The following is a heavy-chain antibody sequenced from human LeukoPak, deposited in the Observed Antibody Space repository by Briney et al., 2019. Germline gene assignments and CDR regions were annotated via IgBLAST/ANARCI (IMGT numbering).Heavy chain of an antibody. D-gene: IGHD3-16*02. CDR1: GGSISSYY. V-gene: IGHV4-4*07. CDR3: ARDLVIGGLNYFDY. Sequence: PSETLSLTXTVSGGSISSYYWSWIRQPAGKGLEWIGRIYTSGSTNYNPSLKRRVTMSVDTSKNQFSLKLSSVTAADTAVYYCARDLVIGGLNYFDYWGQGTLVTVSS. CDR2: IYTSGST. J-gene: IGHJ4*02.